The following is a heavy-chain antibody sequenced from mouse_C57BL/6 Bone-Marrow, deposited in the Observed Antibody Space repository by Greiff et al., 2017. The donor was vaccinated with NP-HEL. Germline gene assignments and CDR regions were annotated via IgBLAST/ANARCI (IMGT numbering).Heavy chain of an antibody. V-gene: IGHV7-3*01. D-gene: IGHD2-2*01. Sequence: DVKLVESGGGLVQPGGSLSLSCAASGFTFTDYYMSWVRQPPGKALEWLGFIRNKANGYTTEYSASVKGRFTISRDNSQSILYLQMNALIAEDSATYYCARYPFYYGYDGWYFDVWGTGTTVTVSS. J-gene: IGHJ1*03. CDR1: GFTFTDYY. CDR2: IRNKANGYTT. CDR3: ARYPFYYGYDGWYFDV.